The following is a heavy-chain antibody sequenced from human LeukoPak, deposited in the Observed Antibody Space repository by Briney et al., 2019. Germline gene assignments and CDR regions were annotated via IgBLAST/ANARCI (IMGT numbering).Heavy chain of an antibody. V-gene: IGHV4-59*01. D-gene: IGHD6-19*01. CDR1: GGSFSGYY. Sequence: SETLSLTCAVYGGSFSGYYWSWIRQPPGKGLEWIGYIYYSGSTNYNPSLESRVTISVDTSKNQFSLKLSSVTAADTAVYYCASSPPEPYMSRGWLHFDYWGQGTLVTVSS. J-gene: IGHJ4*02. CDR3: ASSPPEPYMSRGWLHFDY. CDR2: IYYSGST.